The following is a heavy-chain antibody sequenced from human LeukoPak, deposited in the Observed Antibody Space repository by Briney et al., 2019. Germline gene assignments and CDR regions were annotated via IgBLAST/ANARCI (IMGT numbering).Heavy chain of an antibody. CDR2: IYYSGST. Sequence: SETLPLTCTVSGGSISSSSYYWGWIRQPPGKGLEWIGSIYYSGSTYYNPSLKSRVTISVDTSKNQFSLKLRSVTAADTAVYYCVRDHYYDSSGYTFGHWGQGTLVTVSS. CDR3: VRDHYYDSSGYTFGH. V-gene: IGHV4-39*07. J-gene: IGHJ1*01. CDR1: GGSISSSSYY. D-gene: IGHD3-22*01.